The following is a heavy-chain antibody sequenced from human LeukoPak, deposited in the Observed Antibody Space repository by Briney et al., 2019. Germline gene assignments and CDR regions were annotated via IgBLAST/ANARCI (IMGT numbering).Heavy chain of an antibody. CDR2: ISSSSSYI. CDR3: AREGGYCSSTSCYGDY. Sequence: PGGSLRLSCAASGFTFSSYAMHWVRQAPGKGLEWVSSISSSSSYIYYADSVKGRFTISRDNAKNSLYLQMNSLRAEDTAVYYCAREGGYCSSTSCYGDYWGQGTLVTVSS. V-gene: IGHV3-21*01. D-gene: IGHD2-2*03. CDR1: GFTFSSYA. J-gene: IGHJ4*02.